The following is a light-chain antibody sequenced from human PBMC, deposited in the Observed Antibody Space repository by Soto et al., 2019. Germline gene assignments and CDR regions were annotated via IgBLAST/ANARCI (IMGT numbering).Light chain of an antibody. CDR1: QSISSSY. CDR2: PAS. Sequence: EIVLTQSPGTLSLSPGERATLSCRASQSISSSYLAWNQQKPGQPPRLLTYPASSRATGIPDRFSGSGSGTDCTLTISRLEPEDFAVYYCQQYGSSSYTFGQGTQLEIK. CDR3: QQYGSSSYT. J-gene: IGKJ2*01. V-gene: IGKV3-20*01.